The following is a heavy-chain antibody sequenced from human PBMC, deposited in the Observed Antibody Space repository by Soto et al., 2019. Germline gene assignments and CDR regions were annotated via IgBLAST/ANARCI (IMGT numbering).Heavy chain of an antibody. J-gene: IGHJ4*02. CDR3: ATDILDGYNSHFDN. D-gene: IGHD5-12*01. CDR1: GFTFSSYL. Sequence: QVQLVQSEAEVKKPGASVKVSCKVSGFTFSSYLIHWVRQAPGQRFEWMGCVNGGDGVTKYSEKLQGRVIMTREASASTAYMELTSLRSEDTAVYYCATDILDGYNSHFDNWGQGTLVTVSS. V-gene: IGHV1-3*01. CDR2: VNGGDGVT.